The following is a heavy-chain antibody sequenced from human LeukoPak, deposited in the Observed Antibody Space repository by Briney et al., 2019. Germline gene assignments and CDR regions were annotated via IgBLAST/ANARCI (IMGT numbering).Heavy chain of an antibody. Sequence: PGGSLRLSCTASGFTFRKYWLHWVRQAPGKGLEWVSTITKSGDQTHYADSVRGLFTISRDIFKNTLYLQMNSLRAEDTAVYHCVKSAGKDGYRDVFDIWGQGTVVTVSS. V-gene: IGHV3-23*01. CDR2: ITKSGDQT. CDR1: GFTFRKYW. J-gene: IGHJ3*02. D-gene: IGHD5-24*01. CDR3: VKSAGKDGYRDVFDI.